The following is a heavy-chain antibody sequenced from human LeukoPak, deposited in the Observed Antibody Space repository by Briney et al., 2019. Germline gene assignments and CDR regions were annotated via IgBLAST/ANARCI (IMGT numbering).Heavy chain of an antibody. D-gene: IGHD3-16*01. V-gene: IGHV3-7*03. Sequence: GSLRLSCAASGFTFSSYWMNWARQAPGKGLEWVASINHNGNVNYYVDSVKGRFIISRDNAKNSLYLQMSNLRAEDTAVYFCARGGGLDVWGQGATVTVSS. CDR3: ARGGGLDV. CDR2: INHNGNVN. J-gene: IGHJ6*02. CDR1: GFTFSSYW.